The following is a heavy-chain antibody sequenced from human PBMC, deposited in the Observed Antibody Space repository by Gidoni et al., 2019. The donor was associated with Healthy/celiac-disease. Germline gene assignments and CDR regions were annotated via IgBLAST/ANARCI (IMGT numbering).Heavy chain of an antibody. CDR2: ISGSGGST. V-gene: IGHV3-23*01. CDR3: AKSFALRHTSSGWWGDFDY. J-gene: IGHJ4*02. D-gene: IGHD6-19*01. CDR1: GFTFSSYA. Sequence: EVQLLESGGGLVQPGGSLRLSCAASGFTFSSYAMSWVRQAPGKGLEWVSAISGSGGSTYYADSVKGRFTISRDNSKNTLYLQMNSLRAEDTAVYYCAKSFALRHTSSGWWGDFDYWGQGTLVTVSS.